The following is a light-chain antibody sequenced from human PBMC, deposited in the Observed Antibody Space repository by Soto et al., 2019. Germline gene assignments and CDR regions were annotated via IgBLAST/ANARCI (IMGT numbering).Light chain of an antibody. CDR1: QDISNY. Sequence: DLQMTQSPSSLSASVGDRVTITCQASQDISNYLNWYQQKPGKAPKLLIYDASTLETGVPSRFSGSGSGTHFTFTISSLQPEDIATYYCQQSYDTVAITFGQGTRLEIK. J-gene: IGKJ5*01. CDR3: QQSYDTVAIT. V-gene: IGKV1-33*01. CDR2: DAS.